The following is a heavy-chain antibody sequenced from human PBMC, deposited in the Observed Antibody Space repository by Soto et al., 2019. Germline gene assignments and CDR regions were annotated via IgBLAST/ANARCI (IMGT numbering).Heavy chain of an antibody. Sequence: EVQLVESGGGLVQPGGSLRLSCAASGFTVSTNYMTWVRQAPGKGLEWVSVMFYGGSTYYAASVKGRFTISRDDSKNTLYLQMNSLRAEDTVVYYCATTAMGLTLYYYYHGMDVWGQGTTVTVSS. J-gene: IGHJ6*02. CDR2: MFYGGST. CDR1: GFTVSTNY. D-gene: IGHD1-26*01. V-gene: IGHV3-66*01. CDR3: ATTAMGLTLYYYYHGMDV.